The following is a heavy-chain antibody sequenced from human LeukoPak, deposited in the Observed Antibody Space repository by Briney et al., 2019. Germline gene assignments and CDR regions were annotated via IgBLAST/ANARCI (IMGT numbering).Heavy chain of an antibody. CDR3: ASGITMVRGVKGYFDY. CDR2: FDPEDGET. J-gene: IGHJ4*02. CDR1: GYTLTELS. V-gene: IGHV1-24*01. Sequence: ASVKVSCKVSGYTLTELSMHWVRQAPGKGLEWMGGFDPEDGETIYAQKFQGRVTMTEDTSTDTAYMELSSLRSEDTAVYYCASGITMVRGVKGYFDYWGQGTLVTVSS. D-gene: IGHD3-10*01.